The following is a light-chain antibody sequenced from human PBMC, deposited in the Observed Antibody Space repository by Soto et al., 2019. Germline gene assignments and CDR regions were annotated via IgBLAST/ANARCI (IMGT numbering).Light chain of an antibody. CDR3: QQYHSYRT. V-gene: IGKV1-5*01. Sequence: DIQMTQSPSTLSASVGDRVTITCRASQSISSWLAWYQQKPGKAPNLLIFDASSLESGVPSRFSGSGSGTEFTLTISTLQPDDFATYDCQQYHSYRTFGQGTKVEIK. CDR1: QSISSW. J-gene: IGKJ1*01. CDR2: DAS.